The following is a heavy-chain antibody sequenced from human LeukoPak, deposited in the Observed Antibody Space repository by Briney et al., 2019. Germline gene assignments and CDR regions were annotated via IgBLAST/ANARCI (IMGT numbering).Heavy chain of an antibody. CDR3: ARDPRTVRI. V-gene: IGHV3-11*06. Sequence: GGSLRLSCAASGFTFSDSYMTWVRQAPGKGLEWLSYISGNSGDTNYADSVKGRFTISRDNAKNSLYLQMNSLRVEDTAVYYCARDPRTVRIWGQGTLVTVSS. D-gene: IGHD1-1*01. J-gene: IGHJ4*02. CDR2: ISGNSGDT. CDR1: GFTFSDSY.